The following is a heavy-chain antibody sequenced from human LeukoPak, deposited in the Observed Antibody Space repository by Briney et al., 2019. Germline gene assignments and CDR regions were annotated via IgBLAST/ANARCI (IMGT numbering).Heavy chain of an antibody. CDR2: IYYSGST. Sequence: KPSETLSLTCTVSGGSISSSSYYWGWIRQPPGKGLEWIGSIYYSGSTYYNPSLKSRVTISVDTSKNQFSLKLSSVTAADTAVYYCARQSRSGYDYGFDELYYFDYWGQGTLVTVSS. D-gene: IGHD5-12*01. CDR1: GGSISSSSYY. V-gene: IGHV4-39*01. CDR3: ARQSRSGYDYGFDELYYFDY. J-gene: IGHJ4*02.